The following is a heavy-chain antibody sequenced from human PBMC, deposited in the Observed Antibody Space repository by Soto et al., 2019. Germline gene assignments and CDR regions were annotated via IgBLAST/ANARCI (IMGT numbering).Heavy chain of an antibody. CDR1: GESLNYFY. J-gene: IGHJ5*02. D-gene: IGHD2-15*01. CDR2: FYDGGTI. Sequence: VHLQQWGAGLLKPSETLSLTCAVYGESLNYFYWSWIRQAPGKGLEWIGEFYDGGTINYNPSLKSRVTILATTSSNQFSLRLTSVTAADTAIYYCARGKWAARFANWGQGTLVTVSS. CDR3: ARGKWAARFAN. V-gene: IGHV4-34*01.